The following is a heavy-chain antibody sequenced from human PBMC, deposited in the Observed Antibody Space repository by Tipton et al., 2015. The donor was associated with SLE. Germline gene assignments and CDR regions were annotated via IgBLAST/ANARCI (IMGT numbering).Heavy chain of an antibody. V-gene: IGHV3-7*04. CDR1: GFTFNNYW. CDR3: ARGFWSEDLSNCYFSGVDV. J-gene: IGHJ6*02. Sequence: SLRLSCAASGFTFNNYWMIWVRQAPGKGLEWVANIRHDGSERYYVDSVKGRFTISRDNAKNSLYLQMNSLSAEDTAMYFCARGFWSEDLSNCYFSGVDVWGQGTAAAVS. CDR2: IRHDGSER. D-gene: IGHD3-3*01.